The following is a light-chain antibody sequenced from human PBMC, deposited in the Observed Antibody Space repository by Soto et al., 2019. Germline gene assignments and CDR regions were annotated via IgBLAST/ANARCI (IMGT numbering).Light chain of an antibody. CDR3: LQAFTYPWT. CDR2: AAS. J-gene: IGKJ1*01. V-gene: IGKV1-6*01. Sequence: AIQMTQSPSSLSASVGDRVTITCRASQGIGNDLGWYQQKPGKTPKLLIYAASRLQSGVPSRFSGSGSGTHFTLTISSLQPEDFATYYCLQAFTYPWTFGQGTKVEVK. CDR1: QGIGND.